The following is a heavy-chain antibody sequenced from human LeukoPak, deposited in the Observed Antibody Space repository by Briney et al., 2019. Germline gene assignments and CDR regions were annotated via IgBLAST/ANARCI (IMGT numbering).Heavy chain of an antibody. CDR1: GGSISSYY. J-gene: IGHJ6*03. Sequence: SETLSLTCTVSGGSISSYYWSWIRQPPGKGLEWIGYIYYSGSTNYNPSLKSRVTISVDTSKNQSSLKLSSVTAADTAVYYCARAAGYCSGGSCYYYYYYYMDVWGKGTTVTVSS. CDR3: ARAAGYCSGGSCYYYYYYYMDV. D-gene: IGHD2-15*01. CDR2: IYYSGST. V-gene: IGHV4-59*01.